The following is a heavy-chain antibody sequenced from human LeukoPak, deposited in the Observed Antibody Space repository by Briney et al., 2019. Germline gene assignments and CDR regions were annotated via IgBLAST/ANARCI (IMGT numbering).Heavy chain of an antibody. D-gene: IGHD3-16*01. CDR1: GSTFSS. CDR2: ISSSGGTI. Sequence: GGSLRLSCAASGSTFSSFSTYDFNWVRQAPGKGLEWVSYISSSGGTIYYADSVKGRFTVSRDNAANSLYLQMNSLRAEDTAIYYCARDLVSGAYTFDIWGQGTVVTVSS. J-gene: IGHJ3*02. CDR3: ARDLVSGAYTFDI. V-gene: IGHV3-48*03.